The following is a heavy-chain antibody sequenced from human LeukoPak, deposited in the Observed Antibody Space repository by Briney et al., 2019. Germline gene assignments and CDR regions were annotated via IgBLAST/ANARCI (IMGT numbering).Heavy chain of an antibody. CDR3: AKPVYDTNSGNFGIDY. V-gene: IGHV3-30*18. J-gene: IGHJ4*02. Sequence: GGSLRLSCAASGFTFSAYGTHWVRQAPGKGLEWVAVMSYDGRHIYYADSVKGRFTISRDSSKNTLYLQMNSLRTEDTAVYFCAKPVYDTNSGNFGIDYWGQGTLVTVSS. CDR1: GFTFSAYG. D-gene: IGHD2-8*01. CDR2: MSYDGRHI.